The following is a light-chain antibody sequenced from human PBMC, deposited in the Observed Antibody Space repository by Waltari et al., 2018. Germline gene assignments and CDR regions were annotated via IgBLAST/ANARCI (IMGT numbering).Light chain of an antibody. CDR1: QSVVTY. Sequence: IVLTQPPATLSLSPGERATLSCRASQSVVTYLALFQQKPGQAPRLLMYDVSKRATGIPARFSGSGSGTDFTLTISSLEPEDFGVYYCQQRASSWVTFGGGTKVDIK. J-gene: IGKJ4*01. V-gene: IGKV3-11*01. CDR2: DVS. CDR3: QQRASSWVT.